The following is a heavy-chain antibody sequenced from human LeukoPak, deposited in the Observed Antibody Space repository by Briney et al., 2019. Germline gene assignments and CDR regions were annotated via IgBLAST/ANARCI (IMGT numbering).Heavy chain of an antibody. D-gene: IGHD2-15*01. CDR3: ARVERLGYEDY. CDR2: TSHSGST. J-gene: IGHJ4*02. V-gene: IGHV4-34*01. CDR1: GVSFSGYY. Sequence: SETLSLTCAVYGVSFSGYYWSWIRQPPGKGLEWIGETSHSGSTNYNPSLESRVTISADTYKNQYSLKLTSVTAADTAVYYCARVERLGYEDYWGQGTLVTVSS.